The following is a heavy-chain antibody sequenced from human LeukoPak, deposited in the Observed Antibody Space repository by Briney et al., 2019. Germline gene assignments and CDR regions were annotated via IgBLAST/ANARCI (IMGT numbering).Heavy chain of an antibody. CDR1: GGSISSYY. Sequence: SETLSLTCTVSGGSISSYYWSWIRQPPVKELEWIGYIYYSGSTNYNPSLKSRVTISVDTSKNQFSLKLSSVTAADTAVYYCARAGYDSSGYPYGMDVWGQGTTVTVSS. J-gene: IGHJ6*02. D-gene: IGHD3-22*01. CDR3: ARAGYDSSGYPYGMDV. V-gene: IGHV4-59*01. CDR2: IYYSGST.